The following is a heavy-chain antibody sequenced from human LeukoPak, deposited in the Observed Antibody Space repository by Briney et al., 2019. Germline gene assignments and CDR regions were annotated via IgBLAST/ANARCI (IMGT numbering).Heavy chain of an antibody. CDR3: ATTVGAKVFDY. CDR2: IYTSGST. Sequence: PSETLSLTCTVSGDSISSSSYYWSWIRQPAGKGLEWIGRIYTSGSTNYNPSLKSRVTISVDTSKNQFSLKLSSVTAADTAVYYCATTVGAKVFDYWGQGTLVTVSS. J-gene: IGHJ4*02. V-gene: IGHV4-61*02. CDR1: GDSISSSSYY. D-gene: IGHD1-26*01.